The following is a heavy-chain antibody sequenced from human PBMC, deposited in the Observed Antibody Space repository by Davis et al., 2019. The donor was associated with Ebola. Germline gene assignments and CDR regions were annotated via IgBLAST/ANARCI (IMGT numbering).Heavy chain of an antibody. D-gene: IGHD6-19*01. CDR3: ARALYRYSSGWYLGY. CDR2: INHSGST. CDR1: GGSFSGYY. V-gene: IGHV4-34*01. J-gene: IGHJ4*02. Sequence: SETLSLTCAVYGGSFSGYYWSWIRQPQGKGLEWIGEINHSGSTNYNPSLKSRVTISVDTSKNQFSLKLSSVTAADTAVYYCARALYRYSSGWYLGYWGQGTLVTVSS.